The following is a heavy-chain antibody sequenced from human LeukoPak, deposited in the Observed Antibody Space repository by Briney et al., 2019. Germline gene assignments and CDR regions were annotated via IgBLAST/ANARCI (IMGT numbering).Heavy chain of an antibody. CDR1: GFTSSTYT. Sequence: PGGSLRLSCAASGFTSSTYTMNWVRQAPGKGLEWVSSINGDGRYIYYADSVKGRFTISRDNAKNSLYLQMNSLRAEDTAVYYCAREYYYYGMDVWGQGTTVTVSS. V-gene: IGHV3-21*01. CDR2: INGDGRYI. J-gene: IGHJ6*02. CDR3: AREYYYYGMDV.